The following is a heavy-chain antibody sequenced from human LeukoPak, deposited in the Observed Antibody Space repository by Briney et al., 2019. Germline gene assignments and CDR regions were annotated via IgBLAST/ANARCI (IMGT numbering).Heavy chain of an antibody. V-gene: IGHV4-30-2*01. CDR1: GGSISSGGYY. Sequence: SRTLSLTCTVSGGSISSGGYYWSWIRQPPGKGLEWIGYIYHSGSTYYNPSLKSRVTISVDRSKNQFSLKLSSVTAADTAVYYCASRWFGESPYDYWGQGTLVTVSS. D-gene: IGHD3-10*01. CDR3: ASRWFGESPYDY. J-gene: IGHJ4*02. CDR2: IYHSGST.